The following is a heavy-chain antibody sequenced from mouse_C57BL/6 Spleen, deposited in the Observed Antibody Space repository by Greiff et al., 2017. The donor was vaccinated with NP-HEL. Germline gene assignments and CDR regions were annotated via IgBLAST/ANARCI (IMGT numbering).Heavy chain of an antibody. V-gene: IGHV1-19*01. J-gene: IGHJ1*03. D-gene: IGHD1-1*01. CDR3: ARSRDYYGSSPYWYFDV. CDR2: INPYNGGT. Sequence: VHVKQSGPVLVKPGASVKMSCKASGYTFTDYYMNWVKQSHGKSLEWIGVINPYNGGTSYNQKFKGKATLTVDKSSSTAYMELNSLTSEDSAVYYCARSRDYYGSSPYWYFDVWGTGTTVTVSS. CDR1: GYTFTDYY.